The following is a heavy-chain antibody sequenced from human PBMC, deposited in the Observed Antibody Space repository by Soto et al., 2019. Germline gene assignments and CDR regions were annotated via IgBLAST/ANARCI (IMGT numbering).Heavy chain of an antibody. V-gene: IGHV3-15*05. J-gene: IGHJ4*02. CDR3: TTDVGRYFD. CDR1: GLSFTNAW. D-gene: IGHD3-9*01. Sequence: EVQLVESGGGLVKPGESLRLSCVVSGLSFTNAWMSWVRQAPGKGLEWVGRIKSKNDGATVDYAAAVEGRFMISRDDSENMQYLQMNSLKVEDTAVYYCTTDVGRYFDSGQGTLVTVSS. CDR2: IKSKNDGATV.